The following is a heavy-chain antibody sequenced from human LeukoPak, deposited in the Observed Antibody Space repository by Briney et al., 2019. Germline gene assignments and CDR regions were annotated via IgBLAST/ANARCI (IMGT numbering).Heavy chain of an antibody. D-gene: IGHD2-21*01. CDR1: GFTFSSYE. CDR3: AKDRASWYFDY. V-gene: IGHV3-21*01. Sequence: GGSLRLSCAASGFTFSSYEMNWVRQAPGKGLEWVPSISSSSSYIYYADSVKGRFTISRDNSKNTLYLQMNSLRAEDTAVYYCAKDRASWYFDYWGQGTLVTVSS. J-gene: IGHJ4*02. CDR2: ISSSSSYI.